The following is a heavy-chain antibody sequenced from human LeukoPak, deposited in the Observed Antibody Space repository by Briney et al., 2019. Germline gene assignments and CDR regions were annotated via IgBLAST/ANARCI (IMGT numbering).Heavy chain of an antibody. CDR3: TRLSWFGEPYSIDI. V-gene: IGHV3-73*01. J-gene: IGHJ3*02. CDR1: GFTFSGSA. Sequence: GGSLKLSCAASGFTFSGSAMHWVRQASGKGLEWVGRIRSKANSYATAYAASVKGRFTISRDDSKDTAYLQMNSLKTEDTAVYYCTRLSWFGEPYSIDIWGQGTMVTVSS. D-gene: IGHD3-10*01. CDR2: IRSKANSYAT.